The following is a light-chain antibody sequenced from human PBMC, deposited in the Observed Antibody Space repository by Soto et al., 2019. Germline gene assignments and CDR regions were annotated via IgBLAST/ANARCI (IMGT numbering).Light chain of an antibody. V-gene: IGLV2-14*01. CDR1: SSDVGGYNY. Sequence: SVPGPPASVCGSTGQSITISCTGTSSDVGGYNYVSWYQQHPGKAPKLMIYEVSNRPSGVSNRFSGSKSGNTASLTISGLQAEDEADYYCSSYTSSSTLVVFGGGTQLTGL. CDR3: SSYTSSSTLVV. J-gene: IGLJ2*01. CDR2: EVS.